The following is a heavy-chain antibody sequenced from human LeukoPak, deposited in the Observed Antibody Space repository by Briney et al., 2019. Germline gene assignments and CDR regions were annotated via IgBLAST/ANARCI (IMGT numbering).Heavy chain of an antibody. CDR3: ARVTSSRYFDSSEARQPIDY. J-gene: IGHJ4*02. CDR2: INHSGST. V-gene: IGHV4-34*01. D-gene: IGHD3-9*01. Sequence: SETLSLTCPLYSGSSSGNYWSWIRPPAGRGREWIGEINHSGSTNYNPTLKSRVTITVDTSKNQFTLKLSSVTAADTAVYYCARVTSSRYFDSSEARQPIDYWGQGTLVTVSS. CDR1: SGSSSGNY.